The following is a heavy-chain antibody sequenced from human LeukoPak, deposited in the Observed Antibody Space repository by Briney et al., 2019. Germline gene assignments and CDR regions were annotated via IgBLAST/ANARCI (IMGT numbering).Heavy chain of an antibody. J-gene: IGHJ5*02. CDR3: ARAGNDFWSGPSLDP. CDR2: ISYEGSNK. CDR1: GFTFSSYA. D-gene: IGHD3-3*01. Sequence: GGSLRLSCAASGFTFSSYAMHWVRQAPGKGLEWVAVISYEGSNKYYADSVKGQFTFSRDNAKTTLYLQMKSLRAEDTAVSYCARAGNDFWSGPSLDPWGQGTLVTVSS. V-gene: IGHV3-30-3*01.